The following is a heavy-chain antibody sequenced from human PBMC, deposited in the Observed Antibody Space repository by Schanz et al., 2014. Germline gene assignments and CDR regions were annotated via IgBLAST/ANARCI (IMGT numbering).Heavy chain of an antibody. Sequence: QVQLVQSGAEVKKPGSSVKVSCKASGGTFSTYTISWVRQAPGQGLEWMGRIIPILGIANYAQNFQGRVTITADKSTGTAYMELRSLRSDDTAVYYCARDRRRYCSTASCLHDNWFDPWGQGTLVIVSS. D-gene: IGHD2-2*01. CDR2: IIPILGIA. CDR3: ARDRRRYCSTASCLHDNWFDP. CDR1: GGTFSTYT. J-gene: IGHJ5*02. V-gene: IGHV1-69*08.